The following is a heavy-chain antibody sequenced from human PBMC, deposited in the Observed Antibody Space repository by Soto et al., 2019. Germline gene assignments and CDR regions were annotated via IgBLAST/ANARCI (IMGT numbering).Heavy chain of an antibody. Sequence: ASVKVSCKASGYTFTSYDINWVRQATGQGLEWMGWMNPNSGNTGYAQKFQGRVTMTTDTSTSTAYMELRSLRSDDTAVYYCARMTVTPDAFDIWGQGTMVTVSS. V-gene: IGHV1-8*01. J-gene: IGHJ3*02. CDR3: ARMTVTPDAFDI. CDR2: MNPNSGNT. CDR1: GYTFTSYD. D-gene: IGHD4-4*01.